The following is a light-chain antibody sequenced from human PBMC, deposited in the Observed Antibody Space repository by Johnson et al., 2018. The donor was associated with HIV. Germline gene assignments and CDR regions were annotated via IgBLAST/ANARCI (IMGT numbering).Light chain of an antibody. J-gene: IGLJ1*01. CDR1: SSNIGNNY. CDR3: GIWDSSLSSYV. Sequence: QSVLTQPPSVSAAPGQKVTISCSGSSSNIGNNYVSWYQQLPGTAPKLLIYDNNKRPSGIPNRFSGSKSGTSATLRITGLQTGDEADYSCGIWDSSLSSYVFGTGTMVTVL. V-gene: IGLV1-51*01. CDR2: DNN.